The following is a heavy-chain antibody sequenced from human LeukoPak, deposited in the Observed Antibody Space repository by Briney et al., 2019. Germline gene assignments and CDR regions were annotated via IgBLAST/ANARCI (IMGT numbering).Heavy chain of an antibody. Sequence: SETLSLTCTVSGYSISSGYYWGWIRQPPGKGLEWIGSIYHSGSTYYNPSLKSRVTISVDTSKNQFSLKLSSVTAADTAVYYCARETGVAAAGGGGIDYWGQGTLVTVSS. D-gene: IGHD6-13*01. CDR3: ARETGVAAAGGGGIDY. CDR2: IYHSGST. CDR1: GYSISSGYY. V-gene: IGHV4-38-2*02. J-gene: IGHJ4*02.